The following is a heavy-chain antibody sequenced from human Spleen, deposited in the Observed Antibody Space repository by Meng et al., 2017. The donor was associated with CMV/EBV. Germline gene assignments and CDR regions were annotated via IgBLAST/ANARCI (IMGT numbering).Heavy chain of an antibody. Sequence: GGSLRLSCAASGFTFSNAWMSWVRQAPGKGLEWVGSIKSKTDGGTTDYAAPVKGRFTISRDDSKNTLYLQMNSLKTEDTAVYYCTTPPDIVVVPAQEINDYWGQGTLVTVSS. CDR1: GFTFSNAW. CDR3: TTPPDIVVVPAQEINDY. V-gene: IGHV3-15*01. CDR2: IKSKTDGGTT. J-gene: IGHJ4*02. D-gene: IGHD2-2*01.